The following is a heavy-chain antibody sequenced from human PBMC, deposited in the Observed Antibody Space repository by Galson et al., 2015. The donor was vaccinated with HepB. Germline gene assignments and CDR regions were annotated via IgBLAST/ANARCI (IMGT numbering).Heavy chain of an antibody. D-gene: IGHD6-19*01. V-gene: IGHV4-59*01. CDR1: GDSISGYY. Sequence: LTCTVSGDSISGYYWGWIRQPPGKGLEWIAWLYYSGDINYNPSLKSRVTISVDTSKNQFSLKLSSVTAADTAVYYCARDRILASAWYPIFDYWGQGNLVTVSS. CDR3: ARDRILASAWYPIFDY. CDR2: LYYSGDI. J-gene: IGHJ4*02.